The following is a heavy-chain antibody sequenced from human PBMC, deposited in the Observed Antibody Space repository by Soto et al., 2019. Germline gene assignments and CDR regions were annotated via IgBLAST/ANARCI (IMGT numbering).Heavy chain of an antibody. CDR2: INSDGSST. CDR3: AREGYGGSLAY. D-gene: IGHD6-13*01. J-gene: IGHJ4*02. CDR1: GFTFSSYW. Sequence: GGSLRLSCAASGFTFSSYWMHWVRQAPGKGLVWVSRINSDGSSTSYADSVKGRFTISGDNAKNTLYLQMNSLRAEDTAVYYCAREGYGGSLAYWGQGTLVTVSS. V-gene: IGHV3-74*01.